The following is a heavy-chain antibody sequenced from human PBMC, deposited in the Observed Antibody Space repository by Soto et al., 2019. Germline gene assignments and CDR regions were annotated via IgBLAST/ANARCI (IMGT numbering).Heavy chain of an antibody. CDR1: GSIFITYG. Sequence: QVQLVQSGAELKMPRSSVKVSCKTSGSIFITYGFSWVRQAPGQGLEWMGGIIPFLGKTNHAQKFQGRVMITADKATSTVYMELTNLTFEDTAVYFCARETAHRGASGRPIFPESFDSWGQGTLVTVSS. CDR3: ARETAHRGASGRPIFPESFDS. J-gene: IGHJ4*02. D-gene: IGHD3-10*01. V-gene: IGHV1-69*06. CDR2: IIPFLGKT.